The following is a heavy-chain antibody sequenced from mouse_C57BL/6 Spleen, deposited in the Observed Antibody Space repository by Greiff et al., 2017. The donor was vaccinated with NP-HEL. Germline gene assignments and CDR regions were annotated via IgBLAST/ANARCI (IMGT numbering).Heavy chain of an antibody. D-gene: IGHD1-1*02. CDR2: IDPETGGT. CDR1: GYTFTDYE. V-gene: IGHV1-15*01. J-gene: IGHJ2*01. Sequence: QVQLQQSGAELVRPGASVTLSCKASGYTFTDYEMHWVKQTPVHGLEWIGAIDPETGGTSYNQKFKGKAILTADKSSSTAYMELRSLTSSDSAVYYCTRKGGSYYFDCWGQGTTLTVSS. CDR3: TRKGGSYYFDC.